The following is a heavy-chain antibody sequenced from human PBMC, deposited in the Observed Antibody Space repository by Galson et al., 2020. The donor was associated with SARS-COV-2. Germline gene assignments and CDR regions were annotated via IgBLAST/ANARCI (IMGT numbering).Heavy chain of an antibody. CDR3: ARDSSRNYFDY. D-gene: IGHD2-2*01. V-gene: IGHV4-59*01. CDR1: GGSISSYY. Sequence: ASETLSLTCTVSGGSISSYYWSWIRQPPGKGLEWIAFIYYSGSTNYSPSLKRRVIISVDTSKNQFSLRLSSVTAADTAVYYCARDSSRNYFDYWGQGTLVTVSS. CDR2: IYYSGST. J-gene: IGHJ4*02.